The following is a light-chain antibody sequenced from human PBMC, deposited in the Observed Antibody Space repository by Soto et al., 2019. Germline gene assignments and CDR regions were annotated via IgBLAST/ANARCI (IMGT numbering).Light chain of an antibody. CDR3: QQYYSYSPLT. J-gene: IGKJ4*01. Sequence: DIQMTQSPFTLSASVGDRVTVTCRASQSVRDWVAWYQQQAGRAPRLLIYKASSLQSGVPSRFSGSGFGTEFTLTISSLQPDDFASYYCQQYYSYSPLTFGGGTKVEIK. V-gene: IGKV1-5*03. CDR1: QSVRDW. CDR2: KAS.